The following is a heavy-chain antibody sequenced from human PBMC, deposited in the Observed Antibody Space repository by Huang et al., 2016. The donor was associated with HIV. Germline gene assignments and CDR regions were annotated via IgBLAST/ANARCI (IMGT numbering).Heavy chain of an antibody. Sequence: QVQLVQSGAEVEKPGASVNLSCKASGFNFLPYALHWVRQAPGQRLEWMGWINGDGLTKYSQKFQGRVTITRDRSAITVYVDFKSLTYEDTAVYYCARDKEAGTPFFDPWGQGTLVTVSS. V-gene: IGHV1-3*01. CDR2: INGDGLT. D-gene: IGHD6-19*01. CDR3: ARDKEAGTPFFDP. J-gene: IGHJ5*02. CDR1: GFNFLPYA.